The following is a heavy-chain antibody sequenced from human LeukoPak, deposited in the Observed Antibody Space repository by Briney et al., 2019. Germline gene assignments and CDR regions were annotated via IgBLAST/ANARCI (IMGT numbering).Heavy chain of an antibody. D-gene: IGHD3-10*01. Sequence: PSETLSLTCTVSGGSISSSYCSWIRQPAGKGLEWIGRIYTTGSTDSTDFNPSLKSRVTMSVDTSENQFSLKLGSVTAADTAVYYCAGFGAGSYYWGQGTLVTVSS. CDR3: AGFGAGSYY. CDR2: IYTTGSTDST. V-gene: IGHV4-4*07. J-gene: IGHJ4*02. CDR1: GGSISSSY.